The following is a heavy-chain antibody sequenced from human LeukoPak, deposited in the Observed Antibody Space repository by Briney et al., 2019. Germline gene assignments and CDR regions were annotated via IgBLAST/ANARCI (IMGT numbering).Heavy chain of an antibody. J-gene: IGHJ5*02. CDR2: INPNSGGT. D-gene: IGHD4-11*01. Sequence: ASVKVSCKASGYTFTSYDINWVRQATGQGLEWMGWINPNSGGTNYAQKFQGRVTMTRDTSISTAYMELSRLRSDDTAVYYCARVDYSNSPWGQGTLVTVSS. CDR1: GYTFTSYD. V-gene: IGHV1-2*02. CDR3: ARVDYSNSP.